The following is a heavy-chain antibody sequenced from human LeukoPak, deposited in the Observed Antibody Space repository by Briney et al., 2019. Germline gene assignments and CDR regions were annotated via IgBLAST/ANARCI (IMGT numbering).Heavy chain of an antibody. CDR3: ARVIGEDYYDSSVYRDAFDI. D-gene: IGHD3-22*01. Sequence: ASVTVACTASGYTFTSYYMNWVRHPPAQGLEEMGIMNPSCGSTSYAQKFQGRVTMTRDMSTSTVYMELSSLRSEDTAVYYCARVIGEDYYDSSVYRDAFDIWGQGTMVTVSS. CDR2: MNPSCGST. V-gene: IGHV1-46*01. CDR1: GYTFTSYY. J-gene: IGHJ3*02.